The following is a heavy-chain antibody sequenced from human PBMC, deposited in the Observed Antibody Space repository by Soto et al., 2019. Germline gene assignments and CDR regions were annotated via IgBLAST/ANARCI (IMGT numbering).Heavy chain of an antibody. Sequence: EVQLVESGGGLVQPGGSLRLSCAASGFNFSSYDMHWVRQVTGKGLEWVSIIGTAGDTYSPGSVKGRFTISRENAKNSLCLQMNNLGAGDAAVYYCARGGRGRSWCPREGDYYYYGVDVWGQGTTVTVSS. V-gene: IGHV3-13*01. CDR2: IGTAGDT. D-gene: IGHD6-13*01. J-gene: IGHJ6*02. CDR1: GFNFSSYD. CDR3: ARGGRGRSWCPREGDYYYYGVDV.